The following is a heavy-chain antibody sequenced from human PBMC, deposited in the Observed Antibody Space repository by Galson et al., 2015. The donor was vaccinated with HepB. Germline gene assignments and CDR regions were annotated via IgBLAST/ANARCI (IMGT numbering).Heavy chain of an antibody. Sequence: FISHAISWVRQAPGHGLEWMGGIIPMFRTANYAQKFQGSVTITADESSSTAYMELTSLTSEDTAVYYCARQYDSSGVYAYWGQGTLVTVSS. CDR1: FISHA. CDR2: IIPMFRTA. V-gene: IGHV1-69*01. CDR3: ARQYDSSGVYAY. J-gene: IGHJ4*02. D-gene: IGHD3-22*01.